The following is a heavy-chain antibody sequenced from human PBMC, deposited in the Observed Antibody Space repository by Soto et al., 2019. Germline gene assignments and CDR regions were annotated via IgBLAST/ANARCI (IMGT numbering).Heavy chain of an antibody. V-gene: IGHV3-30-3*01. J-gene: IGHJ4*02. Sequence: QVQLLDSGGGVVQPGRSLRLSCAASVFSFSSCAMHWVRQAPGKGLEWVAVVSHDGSNKYYAESVKGRVTNSRDNSINTVYLEMNSLRAEDTAVYYCARVSIALAGIAYYFDYWGQGTLVTVS. D-gene: IGHD6-19*01. CDR1: VFSFSSCA. CDR3: ARVSIALAGIAYYFDY. CDR2: VSHDGSNK.